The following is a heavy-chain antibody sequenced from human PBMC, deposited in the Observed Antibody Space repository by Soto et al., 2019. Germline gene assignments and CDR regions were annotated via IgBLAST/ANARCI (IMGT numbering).Heavy chain of an antibody. Sequence: PGGSLRLSCAASGFTFSSYGMHWVRQAPGKGLEWVAVIWYDGSNKYYADSVKGRFTISRDNSKNTLYLQMNSLRAEDTAVYYCARDHTLEWYKYPYYFDYWGQGTLVTVSS. CDR3: ARDHTLEWYKYPYYFDY. D-gene: IGHD3-3*01. V-gene: IGHV3-33*08. J-gene: IGHJ4*02. CDR1: GFTFSSYG. CDR2: IWYDGSNK.